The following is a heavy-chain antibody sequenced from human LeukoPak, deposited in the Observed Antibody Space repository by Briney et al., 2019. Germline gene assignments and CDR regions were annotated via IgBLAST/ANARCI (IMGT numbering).Heavy chain of an antibody. CDR3: ARDLAWGAFDY. CDR1: EFTFSSSG. Sequence: GGTLRLSCAASEFTFSSSGMSWVRQAPGKALEWVSAISGSGVSTYYADSVKGRFTISRDNSKNTLYLQMDSLRAEDTAVYYCARDLAWGAFDYWGQGTLVTVSS. D-gene: IGHD7-27*01. J-gene: IGHJ4*02. CDR2: ISGSGVST. V-gene: IGHV3-23*01.